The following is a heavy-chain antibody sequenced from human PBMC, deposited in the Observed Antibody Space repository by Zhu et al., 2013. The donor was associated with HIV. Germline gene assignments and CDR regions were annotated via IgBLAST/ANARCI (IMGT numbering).Heavy chain of an antibody. V-gene: IGHV1-24*01. CDR2: FDPEDGET. CDR3: ATRDYSNFNSAYYYYGMDV. D-gene: IGHD4-4*01. J-gene: IGHJ6*02. CDR1: GYTLTELS. Sequence: QVQLVQSGAEVKKPGASVKVSCKVSGYTLTELSMHWVRQAPGKGLEWMGGFDPEDGETIYAQKFQGRVTMTEDTSTDTAYMELSSLRSEDTAVYYCATRDYSNFNSAYYYYGMDVWGQGTTVTVSS.